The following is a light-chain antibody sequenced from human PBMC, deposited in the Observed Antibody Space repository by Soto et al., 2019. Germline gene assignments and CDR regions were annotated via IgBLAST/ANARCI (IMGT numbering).Light chain of an antibody. J-gene: IGLJ3*02. CDR3: SSYASNNDLV. Sequence: QSALTQPASVSGSPGQSITISCTGTSSDVGGYNYVSWYQQHPGKAPKLMIYEVSNRPSGVSNRFSGSKSGSTASLTISGLQAEDEADYYCSSYASNNDLVFGGGTKRTVL. CDR2: EVS. CDR1: SSDVGGYNY. V-gene: IGLV2-14*01.